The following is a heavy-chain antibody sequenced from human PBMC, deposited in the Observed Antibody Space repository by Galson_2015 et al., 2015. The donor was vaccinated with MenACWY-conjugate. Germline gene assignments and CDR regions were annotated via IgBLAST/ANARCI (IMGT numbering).Heavy chain of an antibody. J-gene: IGHJ4*02. D-gene: IGHD3-22*01. V-gene: IGHV1-2*04. CDR3: ARDPDISAYYDY. CDR2: IDPNSGAT. CDR1: GYTFTGYY. Sequence: SVKVSCKASGYTFTGYYMHWVRQAPGQGLEWVGWIDPNSGATNYAQKFQGWVTMTRDTSINTAYMELSRLRSDDTAVYYCARDPDISAYYDYWGQGTLVTVSS.